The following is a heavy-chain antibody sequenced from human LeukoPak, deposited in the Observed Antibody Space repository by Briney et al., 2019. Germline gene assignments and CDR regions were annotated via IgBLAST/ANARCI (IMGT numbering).Heavy chain of an antibody. J-gene: IGHJ4*02. V-gene: IGHV1-8*02. CDR2: MTPNSGNT. CDR1: GYTLGNND. CDR3: VRKKIFPDGFCYED. Sequence: ASVKVSCKASGYTLGNNDINWVRQATGQGLEWLGWMTPNSGNTGYGRKFQGRVTMTRDTSISTAYMELSNLRSEDTAVYYCVRKKIFPDGFCYEDWGQETLVTFSS. D-gene: IGHD3-10*01.